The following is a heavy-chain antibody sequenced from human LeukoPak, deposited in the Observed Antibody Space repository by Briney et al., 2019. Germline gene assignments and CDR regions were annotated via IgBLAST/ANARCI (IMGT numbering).Heavy chain of an antibody. CDR3: ARDRGDYGSSDY. J-gene: IGHJ4*02. Sequence: SETLSLTCTVSSASISSYYWSWIRQPPGKGLEWVGYVYYSGSTNYNPSLKSRVTMSVDTSKNQFSLKLSSVTAADTAVYYCARDRGDYGSSDYWGQGTLVTVSS. CDR2: VYYSGST. V-gene: IGHV4-59*12. CDR1: SASISSYY. D-gene: IGHD2-21*02.